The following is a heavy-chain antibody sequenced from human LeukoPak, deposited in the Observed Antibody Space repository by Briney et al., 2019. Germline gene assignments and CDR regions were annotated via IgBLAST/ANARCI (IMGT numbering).Heavy chain of an antibody. J-gene: IGHJ4*02. CDR3: TRGTQQPGIDY. Sequence: GGSLRLSCAASGFTFFSYWMSWVRQAPGKGLEWVANIKPDGSQTSYVDSVKGRFTISRDNAKNSLYLQMNSLSAGDTAVYYCTRGTQQPGIDYWGQGTLVTVSS. D-gene: IGHD6-13*01. CDR2: IKPDGSQT. V-gene: IGHV3-7*04. CDR1: GFTFFSYW.